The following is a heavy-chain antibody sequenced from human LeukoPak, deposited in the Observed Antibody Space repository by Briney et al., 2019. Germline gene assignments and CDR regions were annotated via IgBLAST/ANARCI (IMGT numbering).Heavy chain of an antibody. CDR2: ISDSGGST. Sequence: GGSLRLSCAASXXXXXTXAXTXVRQAXXXXXXXXXAISDSGGSTHYTDSVKGRFTISRDNSKNTLHLQMSSLRAEDTALYYCVKDRCDRFTCPEVWGQGTLVTVSS. V-gene: IGHV3-23*01. D-gene: IGHD2-21*01. CDR1: XXXXXTXA. CDR3: VKDRCDRFTCPEV. J-gene: IGHJ4*02.